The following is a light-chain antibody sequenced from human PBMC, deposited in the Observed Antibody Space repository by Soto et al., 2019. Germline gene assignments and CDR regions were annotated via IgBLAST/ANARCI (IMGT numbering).Light chain of an antibody. V-gene: IGKV3-15*01. CDR3: QQYNNWPPWT. CDR2: GAS. J-gene: IGKJ1*01. Sequence: EIVIRQSPPTLSVSPLERATLSCRASHNVTSNLAWYQQKPGQAPRLLIYGASTRATGIPARFSGSGSGTEFTLTISSLQSEDFAVYYCQQYNNWPPWTFGQGTKVDIK. CDR1: HNVTSN.